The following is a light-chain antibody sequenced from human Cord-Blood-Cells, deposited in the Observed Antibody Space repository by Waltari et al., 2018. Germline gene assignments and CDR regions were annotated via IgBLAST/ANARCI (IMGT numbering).Light chain of an antibody. CDR1: SSDVGGYNY. V-gene: IGLV2-8*01. Sequence: QSALTQPPSASGSPGQSVTISCTGTSSDVGGYNYVSWYQQHPGKAPKLMIYEVSKRPSGVPDRFSGAKSGNTASLTVSALQAEDEADYYCSSYAGSNNPVVFGGGTKLTIL. CDR2: EVS. CDR3: SSYAGSNNPVV. J-gene: IGLJ2*01.